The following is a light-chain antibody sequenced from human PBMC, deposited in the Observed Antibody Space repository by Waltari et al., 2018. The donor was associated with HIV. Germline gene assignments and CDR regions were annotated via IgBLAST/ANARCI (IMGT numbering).Light chain of an antibody. Sequence: QSALTQPASVSGSPGQSLTLSCTGTSSDVGSYILVSWYQQHPGKAPKLMIYEVSKRPSGVSNRFSGSKSGNTASLTISGLQAEDEADYYCCSYAGSSTFGVFGGGTKLTVL. CDR2: EVS. V-gene: IGLV2-23*02. CDR1: SSDVGSYIL. J-gene: IGLJ3*02. CDR3: CSYAGSSTFGV.